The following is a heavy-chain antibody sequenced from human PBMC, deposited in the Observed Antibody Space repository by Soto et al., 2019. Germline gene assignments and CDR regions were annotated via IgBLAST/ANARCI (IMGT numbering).Heavy chain of an antibody. Sequence: SETLSLTCSVSGVSVNSGDYYWNWIRQAPGKGLEWIGYVYYRGRTYYSPSLQGRLTISQDTSKNQISLRPASVTVADTAVYYCARGFKFPVGATPGWFDPWGQGTLVTVSS. CDR1: GVSVNSGDYY. CDR3: ARGFKFPVGATPGWFDP. V-gene: IGHV4-30-4*01. D-gene: IGHD2-15*01. CDR2: VYYRGRT. J-gene: IGHJ5*02.